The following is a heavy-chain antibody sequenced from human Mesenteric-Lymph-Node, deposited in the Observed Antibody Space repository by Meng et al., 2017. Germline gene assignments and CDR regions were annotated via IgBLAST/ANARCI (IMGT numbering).Heavy chain of an antibody. Sequence: EVQLVEAGGGLVKPGGSLRLSCAASGFTFSCYSMNWVRQAPGKGLEWVSSISSSSSYIYYADSVKGRFTISRDNAKNSLYLQMNSLRAEDTAVYYCARNVRLRDGYNSDYWGQGTLVTVSS. CDR1: GFTFSCYS. CDR2: ISSSSSYI. D-gene: IGHD5-24*01. CDR3: ARNVRLRDGYNSDY. V-gene: IGHV3-21*01. J-gene: IGHJ4*02.